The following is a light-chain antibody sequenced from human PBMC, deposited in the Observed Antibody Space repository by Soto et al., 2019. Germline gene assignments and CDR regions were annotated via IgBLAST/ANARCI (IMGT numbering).Light chain of an antibody. CDR1: AGVAYDF. CDR2: DVT. J-gene: IGLJ2*01. V-gene: IGLV2-11*03. Sequence: AGVAYDFASWSRQHTAKAPNLMMSDVTKRPSGVPDRFSGYKSGNTAYPTISGLQAEDEADYYCCSYAGNLAVFGGGTK. CDR3: CSYAGNLAV.